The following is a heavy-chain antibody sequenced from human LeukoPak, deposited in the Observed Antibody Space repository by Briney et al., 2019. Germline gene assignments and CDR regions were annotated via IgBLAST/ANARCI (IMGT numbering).Heavy chain of an antibody. CDR2: IYNSGNT. J-gene: IGHJ3*02. V-gene: IGHV4-59*12. D-gene: IGHD3-22*01. CDR1: GGSISIYY. Sequence: SETLSLTCTASGGSISIYYWSWIRQPPGKGLEWIGYIYNSGNTNYNPSLKSRVTISVDTSKNQFSLKLSSVTAADTAVYYCAGRSGYYYRAFDIWGQGTMVTVSS. CDR3: AGRSGYYYRAFDI.